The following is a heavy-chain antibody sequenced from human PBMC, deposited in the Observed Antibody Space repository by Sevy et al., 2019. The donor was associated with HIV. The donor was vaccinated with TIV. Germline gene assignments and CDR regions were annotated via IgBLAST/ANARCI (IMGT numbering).Heavy chain of an antibody. CDR2: IKQDGSEK. CDR1: GFTFSSYW. Sequence: GGSLRLSCAASGFTFSSYWMSWVRQAPGKGLEWVANIKQDGSEKYYVDSVKGRFTISRDNAKNSLYLQMNSLRAEDTAVYYCAKGFCSGGTCPRDYYYYGMDVWGQGTTVTVSS. CDR3: AKGFCSGGTCPRDYYYYGMDV. J-gene: IGHJ6*02. D-gene: IGHD2-15*01. V-gene: IGHV3-7*03.